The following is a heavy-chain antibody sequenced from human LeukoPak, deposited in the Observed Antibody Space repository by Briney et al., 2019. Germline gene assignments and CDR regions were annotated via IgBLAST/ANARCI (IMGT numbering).Heavy chain of an antibody. D-gene: IGHD2-8*02. J-gene: IGHJ4*01. Sequence: GGSLRLSCEASGFSVASSYMTWVRQAPGQGLEWVSVIYAGDTTLYADSVKGRFTISKDYSNNALHLQMNSLTPEDTAVYFCAKLFTSSTAWYFFEYWGQEPWPPSRQ. CDR2: IYAGDTT. CDR1: GFSVASSY. CDR3: AKLFTSSTAWYFFEY. V-gene: IGHV3-53*01.